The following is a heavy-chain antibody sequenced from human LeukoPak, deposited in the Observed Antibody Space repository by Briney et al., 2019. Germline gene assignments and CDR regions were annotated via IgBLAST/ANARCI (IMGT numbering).Heavy chain of an antibody. J-gene: IGHJ4*02. CDR2: ISSSGTHI. V-gene: IGHV3-48*03. CDR1: GFTFSSYE. Sequence: GGSLRLSCAASGFTFSSYEMNWVRQAPGMGLEGVSYISSSGTHIHYADSVKGRFTISRDNAKNSLFLQMNSLRAEDTAVYYCAREKTACGGDCYDSWGQGTLVTVSS. CDR3: AREKTACGGDCYDS. D-gene: IGHD2-21*01.